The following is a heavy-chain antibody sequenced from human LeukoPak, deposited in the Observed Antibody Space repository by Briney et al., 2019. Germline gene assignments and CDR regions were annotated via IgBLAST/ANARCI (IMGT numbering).Heavy chain of an antibody. D-gene: IGHD3-22*01. V-gene: IGHV1-58*02. CDR1: GFTFTSSA. CDR2: IVVGSGNT. J-gene: IGHJ4*02. Sequence: SVKVSCKASGFTFTSSAMQWVRQARGQRLEWIGWIVVGSGNTNYAQKFQERVTITRDMSTSTAYMELSSLRSEDTAVYYCAASENSYYDSSGSLGYWGQGTLVTVSS. CDR3: AASENSYYDSSGSLGY.